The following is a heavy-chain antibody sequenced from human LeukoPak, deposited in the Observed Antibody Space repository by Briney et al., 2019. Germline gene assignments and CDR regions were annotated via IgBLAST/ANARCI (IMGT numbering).Heavy chain of an antibody. CDR2: MNPNSGNT. J-gene: IGHJ6*02. CDR1: GYTFTSDD. CDR3: ARTGYCSGGSCSHPSYYYYYGMDV. D-gene: IGHD2-15*01. V-gene: IGHV1-8*01. Sequence: ASVTVSCKASGYTFTSDDINWVRQATGQGLEWMGWMNPNSGNTGYAQKFQGRVTMTRNTSISTAYMELSSLRSEDTAVYYCARTGYCSGGSCSHPSYYYYYGMDVWGQGTTVTVSS.